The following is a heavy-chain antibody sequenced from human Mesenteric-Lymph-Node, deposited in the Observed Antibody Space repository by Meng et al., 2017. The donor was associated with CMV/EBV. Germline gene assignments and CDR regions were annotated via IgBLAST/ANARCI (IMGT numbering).Heavy chain of an antibody. CDR1: GFSLSTSGVG. CDR3: AHSSGIAAAGPFYFDY. J-gene: IGHJ4*02. CDR2: IYWDDDK. V-gene: IGHV2-5*02. Sequence: QITLKESGPTLVKPTQTLTLTCTFSGFSLSTSGVGVGWIRQPPGKALEWLALIYWDDDKRYSPSLKSRLTITKDTSKNQVVLTMTNMDTVDTAAYYCAHSSGIAAAGPFYFDYWGQGTLVTVSS. D-gene: IGHD6-13*01.